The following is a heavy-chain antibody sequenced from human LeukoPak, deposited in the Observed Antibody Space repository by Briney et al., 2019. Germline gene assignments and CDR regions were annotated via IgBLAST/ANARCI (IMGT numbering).Heavy chain of an antibody. Sequence: SVKVSCKASGGTFSSYAISWVRQAPGQGLEWMGGIIPIFGTANYAQKFQGRVTITADESASTAYMELSSLRSEDTAVYYCARDREPYVWGSHPPEGNFDYWGQGTLVTVSS. J-gene: IGHJ4*02. V-gene: IGHV1-69*13. D-gene: IGHD3-16*02. CDR3: ARDREPYVWGSHPPEGNFDY. CDR2: IIPIFGTA. CDR1: GGTFSSYA.